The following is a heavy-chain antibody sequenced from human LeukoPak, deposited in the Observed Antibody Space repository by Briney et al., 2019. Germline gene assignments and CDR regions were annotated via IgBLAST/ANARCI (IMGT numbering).Heavy chain of an antibody. CDR2: IIPIFDTT. Sequence: GASVKVSCKASGGTISSYAISWVRQAPGQGLEWMGGIIPIFDTTDYAQKFQGRVTITADASASTAYMELSSLRSEETAVYYCASSRGDYDSSGYYFYYYMDVWGKGTTVTISS. CDR3: ASSRGDYDSSGYYFYYYMDV. J-gene: IGHJ6*03. D-gene: IGHD3-22*01. CDR1: GGTISSYA. V-gene: IGHV1-69*13.